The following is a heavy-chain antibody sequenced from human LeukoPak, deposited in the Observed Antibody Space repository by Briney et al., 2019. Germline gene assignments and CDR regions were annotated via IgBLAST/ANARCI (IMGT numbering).Heavy chain of an antibody. Sequence: TSETLSLTCTVSGGSISSYYWSWIRQPPGKGLEWIGYIYYSGSTNYNPSLKSRVTISVDTSKNQFSLKLSSVTAADTAVYYCARVMVTTGWFDPWGQGTLVTVSS. CDR1: GGSISSYY. D-gene: IGHD4-17*01. CDR2: IYYSGST. V-gene: IGHV4-59*01. J-gene: IGHJ5*02. CDR3: ARVMVTTGWFDP.